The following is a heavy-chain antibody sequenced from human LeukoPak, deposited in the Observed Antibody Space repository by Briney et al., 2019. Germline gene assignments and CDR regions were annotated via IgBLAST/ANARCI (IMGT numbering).Heavy chain of an antibody. Sequence: GRSLRLSCAASGFTFSSYGMHWVRQAPGKGLEWVAVISYDGSNKYYADSVKGRFTISRDNSKNTLYLQMNSLRAEDTAVYYCAKRAGSINHHGSFDYWGQGTLVTVS. CDR2: ISYDGSNK. CDR3: AKRAGSINHHGSFDY. CDR1: GFTFSSYG. D-gene: IGHD5-12*01. V-gene: IGHV3-30*18. J-gene: IGHJ4*02.